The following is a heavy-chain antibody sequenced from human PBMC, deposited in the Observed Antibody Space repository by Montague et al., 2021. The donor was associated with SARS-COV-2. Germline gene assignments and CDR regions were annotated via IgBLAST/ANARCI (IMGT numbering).Heavy chain of an antibody. V-gene: IGHV4-59*01. CDR3: AREGLHNWFDP. CDR1: NGSINNYY. J-gene: IGHJ5*02. Sequence: SETLSLTCTVSNGSINNYYWSWVRQPPGNRLEWIGYIYYRGRTNYNPSLESRVTMSIDTSKNQFSLKLRSVTAADTAVYFCAREGLHNWFDPWGQGTLVIVSS. CDR2: IYYRGRT.